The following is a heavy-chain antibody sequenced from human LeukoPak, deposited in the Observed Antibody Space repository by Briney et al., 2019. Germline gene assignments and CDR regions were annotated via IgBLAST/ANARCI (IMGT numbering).Heavy chain of an antibody. Sequence: SQTLSLTCTVSGGSISSGDYYWSWIRQHPEKGLEWIGYTFYSGSTYYNPSLKSRVTISVDTSKNQFSLKLSSVTAADTAVYYCAAVPAAIWDIPFDYWGQGTLVTVSS. CDR3: AAVPAAIWDIPFDY. J-gene: IGHJ4*02. D-gene: IGHD2-2*02. CDR1: GGSISSGDYY. V-gene: IGHV4-31*03. CDR2: TFYSGST.